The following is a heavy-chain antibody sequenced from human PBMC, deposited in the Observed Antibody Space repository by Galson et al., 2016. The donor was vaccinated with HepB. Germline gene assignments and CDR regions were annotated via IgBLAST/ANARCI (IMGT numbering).Heavy chain of an antibody. Sequence: SLRLSCAASGFTFSNYGMHWVRQAPGKGLEWVAVISYDGGYEYYADSVKGRFTISRDNSKNTLYLQMNSLRAEDTAVYSCAKDKGIGVPTPSYYYYGLDVWGQGTTVTVSS. D-gene: IGHD2-15*01. CDR1: GFTFSNYG. J-gene: IGHJ6*02. CDR2: ISYDGGYE. CDR3: AKDKGIGVPTPSYYYYGLDV. V-gene: IGHV3-30*18.